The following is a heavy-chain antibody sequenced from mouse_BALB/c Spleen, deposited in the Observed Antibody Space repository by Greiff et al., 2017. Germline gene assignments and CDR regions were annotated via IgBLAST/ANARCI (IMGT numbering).Heavy chain of an antibody. Sequence: LKQPGSELVRPGASVKLSCKASGYTFTSYWMHWVKQRPGQGLEWIGNIYPGSGSTNYDEKFKSKATLTVDTSSSTAYMQLSSLTSEDSAVYYCTVYGNYWGRDYWGQGTSVTVSS. CDR3: TVYGNYWGRDY. CDR1: GYTFTSYW. D-gene: IGHD2-10*02. J-gene: IGHJ4*01. CDR2: IYPGSGST. V-gene: IGHV1S22*01.